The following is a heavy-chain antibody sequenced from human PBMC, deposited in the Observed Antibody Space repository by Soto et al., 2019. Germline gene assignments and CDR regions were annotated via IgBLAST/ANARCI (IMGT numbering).Heavy chain of an antibody. CDR1: GFTFSNYW. V-gene: IGHV3-7*01. D-gene: IGHD2-21*01. CDR2: IGQDGSQR. J-gene: IGHJ5*02. Sequence: EVQLVESGGDLVQPGGSLRLSCTASGFTFSNYWMSWVRQAPGKGLEWVANIGQDGSQRNYVDSVKGRFTISRDNAENSPYLQTNSLRAEDTAIYYCASARHIGPWGQGTLVTVSS. CDR3: ASARHIGP.